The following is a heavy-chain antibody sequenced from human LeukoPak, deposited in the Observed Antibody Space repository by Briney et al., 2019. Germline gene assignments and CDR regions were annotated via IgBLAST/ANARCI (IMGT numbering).Heavy chain of an antibody. J-gene: IGHJ5*02. CDR2: IWYDGSKT. Sequence: VGSLRLSCATSGFTFSSYGMHWVRQAPGKGLEWVADIWYDGSKTYYADSVKGRFTISRDYSKNTLYLQMNHLRAEDTAVYYCAKDLSYGSLWFYPWGQGTLVTVSS. V-gene: IGHV3-33*06. D-gene: IGHD3-10*01. CDR1: GFTFSSYG. CDR3: AKDLSYGSLWFYP.